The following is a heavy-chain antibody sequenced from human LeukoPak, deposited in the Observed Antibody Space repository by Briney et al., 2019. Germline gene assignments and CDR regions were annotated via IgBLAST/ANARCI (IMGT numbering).Heavy chain of an antibody. CDR2: IKSKTDGGTT. D-gene: IGHD2-2*01. CDR3: TTDIVVVPAAIYYYYYGMDV. V-gene: IGHV3-15*01. J-gene: IGHJ6*02. Sequence: GGSLRLSSAASVFSFSNAWMSWARAAPGERLEWGGHIKSKTDGGTTDYAAPVEGRFTISRDDSKNTLYLQMNSLKTEDTAVYYCTTDIVVVPAAIYYYYYGMDVWGQGTTVTVSS. CDR1: VFSFSNAW.